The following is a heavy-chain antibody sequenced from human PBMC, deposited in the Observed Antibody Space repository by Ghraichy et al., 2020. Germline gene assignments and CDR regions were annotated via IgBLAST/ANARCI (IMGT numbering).Heavy chain of an antibody. CDR1: GFTFSDHY. D-gene: IGHD3-10*01. Sequence: GGSLRLSCAASGFTFSDHYMDWVRQAPGKGLEWVGRTRNKANSYTTEYAASVKGRFTISRDDSKNSLYLQMNSLKTEDTAVYYCARVLLWFGSLDYWGQGTLVTVSS. J-gene: IGHJ4*02. CDR3: ARVLLWFGSLDY. CDR2: TRNKANSYTT. V-gene: IGHV3-72*01.